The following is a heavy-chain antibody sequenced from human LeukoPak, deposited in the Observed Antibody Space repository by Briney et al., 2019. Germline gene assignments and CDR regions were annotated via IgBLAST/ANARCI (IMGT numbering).Heavy chain of an antibody. D-gene: IGHD6-25*01. J-gene: IGHJ3*02. CDR3: ARESSESFDI. CDR2: ISSSSSYT. V-gene: IGHV3-21*01. CDR1: GFTFSSYS. Sequence: GGSLRLSCAASGFTFSSYSMNWVRQAPGKGLEWVSSISSSSSYTYYADSVKGRFTISRDNAKNSLYLQMNSLRAEDTAVYYCARESSESFDIWGQGTVVTVSS.